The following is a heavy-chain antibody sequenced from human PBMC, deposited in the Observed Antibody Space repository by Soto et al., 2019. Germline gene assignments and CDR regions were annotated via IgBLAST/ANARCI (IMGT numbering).Heavy chain of an antibody. D-gene: IGHD3-10*01. J-gene: IGHJ4*02. Sequence: SETLSLTCIVSGGSVSSGSYYWSWIRQPPEKGLEWIGYIYYSGSTNYSPSLKGRVTISLDASKSQFSLKLTSVTAADTAVYYCARGPGASDYYFDYWGPGTLVTVSS. CDR1: GGSVSSGSYY. CDR2: IYYSGST. V-gene: IGHV4-61*01. CDR3: ARGPGASDYYFDY.